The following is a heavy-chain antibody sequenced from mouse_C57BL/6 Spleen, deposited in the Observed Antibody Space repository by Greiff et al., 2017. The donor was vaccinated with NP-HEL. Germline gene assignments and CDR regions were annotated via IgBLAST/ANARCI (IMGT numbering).Heavy chain of an antibody. CDR3: ATAYYSNYWYFDV. V-gene: IGHV1-82*01. Sequence: VQLQQSGPELVKPGASVKISCKASGYAFSSSWMNWVKQRPGKGLEWIGRIYPGDGDTNYTGKFKGKATLTADKSSSTAYMQLSSLTSEDSAVYVCATAYYSNYWYFDVWGTGTTVTVSA. D-gene: IGHD2-5*01. CDR1: GYAFSSSW. J-gene: IGHJ1*03. CDR2: IYPGDGDT.